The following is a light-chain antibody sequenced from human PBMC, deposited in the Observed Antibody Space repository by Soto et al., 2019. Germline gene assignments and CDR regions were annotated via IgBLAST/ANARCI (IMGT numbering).Light chain of an antibody. CDR1: QNIRTS. V-gene: IGKV1-39*01. CDR3: LKSYTTPLN. J-gene: IGKJ4*01. CDR2: AAS. Sequence: DIQMTQSPSTLSGSVGYRVTITCRASQNIRTSLNWYQEKPGKAPKLLIYAASSSQSGVPSRFSGSGYGTDFTLTISSLQPEDFATYSCLKSYTTPLNVGGGTKVDIK.